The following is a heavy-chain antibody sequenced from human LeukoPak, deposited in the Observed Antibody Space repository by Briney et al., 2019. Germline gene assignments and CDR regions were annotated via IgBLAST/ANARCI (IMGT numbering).Heavy chain of an antibody. CDR1: GYTFTGYY. CDR3: AGGGGRTGYSGSFFDLDY. J-gene: IGHJ4*02. D-gene: IGHD1-26*01. V-gene: IGHV1-2*02. Sequence: ASVKVSCKASGYTFTGYYMHWVRQAPGQGLEWMGWINPNSGGTNYAQKFQGRVTMTRDTSISTAYMELSRLRSDDTAVYYCAGGGGRTGYSGSFFDLDYWGQGTLVTVSS. CDR2: INPNSGGT.